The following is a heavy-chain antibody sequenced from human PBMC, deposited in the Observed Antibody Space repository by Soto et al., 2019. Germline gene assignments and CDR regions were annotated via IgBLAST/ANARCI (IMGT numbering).Heavy chain of an antibody. V-gene: IGHV3-11*01. CDR3: ARVSWREKFGMDV. CDR2: ITFSGNTV. Sequence: GGSLRLSCAASGFTFSDSYMSWIRQAPGKGLEWISYITFSGNTVYYADSLKGRFTISRDNAKNSLYLQMNRLRAEDTAVYYCARVSWREKFGMDVWGQGTTVTVSS. CDR1: GFTFSDSY. J-gene: IGHJ6*02.